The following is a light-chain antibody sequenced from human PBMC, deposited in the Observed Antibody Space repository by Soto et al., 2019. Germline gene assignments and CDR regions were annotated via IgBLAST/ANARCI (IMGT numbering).Light chain of an antibody. CDR1: SSNIGAGYD. Sequence: QSVLTQPPSVSGAPGQRVTISCTGSSSNIGAGYDVQWYQQLPGTAPKLLIYDNXXRPSGVPDRFSGSKSGTSASLAITGXXXXXXXXXYCQSYDSSLSGNVFGGGTKLTVL. J-gene: IGLJ2*01. CDR2: DNX. CDR3: QSYDSSLSGNV. V-gene: IGLV1-40*01.